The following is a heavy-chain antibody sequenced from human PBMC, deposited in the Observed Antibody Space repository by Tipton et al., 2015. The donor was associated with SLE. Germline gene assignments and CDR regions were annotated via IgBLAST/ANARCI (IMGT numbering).Heavy chain of an antibody. CDR1: GGSISSHY. V-gene: IGHV4-59*11. CDR3: AGLRQWGWELHAFDI. Sequence: TLSLTCTVSGGSISSHYWSWIRQPPGKGLEWSGYMFYIGSTTYNPSLKSRVTISVDTSKNQFSLKLRSVTAADTAVYYCAGLRQWGWELHAFDIWGQGTMVTVSS. D-gene: IGHD2-15*01. CDR2: MFYIGST. J-gene: IGHJ3*02.